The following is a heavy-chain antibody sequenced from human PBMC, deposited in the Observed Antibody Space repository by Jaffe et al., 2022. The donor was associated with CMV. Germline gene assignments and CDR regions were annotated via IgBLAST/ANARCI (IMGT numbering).Heavy chain of an antibody. Sequence: EVQLVESGGGLVKPGGSLRLSCAASGFTFSSYSMNWVRQAPGKGLEWVSSISSSSSYIYYADSVKGRFTISRDNAKNSLYLQMNSLRAEDTAVYYCAREQGGRFLEWARPGGFDPWGQGTLVTVSS. CDR2: ISSSSSYI. CDR1: GFTFSSYS. V-gene: IGHV3-21*01. CDR3: AREQGGRFLEWARPGGFDP. J-gene: IGHJ5*02. D-gene: IGHD3-3*01.